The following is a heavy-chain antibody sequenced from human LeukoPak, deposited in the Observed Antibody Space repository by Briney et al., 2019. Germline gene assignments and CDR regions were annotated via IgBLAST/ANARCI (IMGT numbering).Heavy chain of an antibody. CDR1: GFTVSSNY. D-gene: IGHD7-27*01. CDR2: IYSGGST. CDR3: AKLGINYYSMDV. Sequence: PGGSLRLSCAASGFTVSSNYMSWVRQAPGKGLEWVSVIYSGGSTYYADSVRGRFTISRDNSKNTLYLQMNNLRAEATAVYYCAKLGINYYSMDVWGKGNTVTISS. J-gene: IGHJ6*03. V-gene: IGHV3-66*04.